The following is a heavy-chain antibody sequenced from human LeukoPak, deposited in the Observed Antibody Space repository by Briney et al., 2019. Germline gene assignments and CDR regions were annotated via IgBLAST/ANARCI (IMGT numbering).Heavy chain of an antibody. CDR2: SNAGNGNT. CDR3: ARGSGYDQGFDY. Sequence: ASVKVSCKASGYTFTSYAMHWGRQAPGQRLEWMGWSNAGNGNTKYSQEFQGRVTITRDTSASTAYMELSSLRSEDMAVYYCARGSGYDQGFDYWGQGTLVTVSS. D-gene: IGHD5-12*01. V-gene: IGHV1-3*02. J-gene: IGHJ4*02. CDR1: GYTFTSYA.